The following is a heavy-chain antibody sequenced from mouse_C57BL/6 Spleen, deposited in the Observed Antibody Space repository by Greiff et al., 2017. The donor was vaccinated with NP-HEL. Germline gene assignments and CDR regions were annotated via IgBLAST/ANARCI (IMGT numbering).Heavy chain of an antibody. J-gene: IGHJ3*01. V-gene: IGHV1-39*01. CDR3: ERGEGYGSSYPFAY. Sequence: EVQLQQSGPELVKPGASVKISCKASGYSFTDYNMNWVKQSNGKSLERIGVINPNYGTTSYNQKFKGKATLTVDQSSSTAYMQLNSLTSEDSAVYYCERGEGYGSSYPFAYWGQGTLVTVAA. D-gene: IGHD1-1*01. CDR2: INPNYGTT. CDR1: GYSFTDYN.